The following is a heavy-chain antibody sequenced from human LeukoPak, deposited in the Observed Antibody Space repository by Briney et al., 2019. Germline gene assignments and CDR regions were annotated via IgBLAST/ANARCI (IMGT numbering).Heavy chain of an antibody. J-gene: IGHJ6*04. Sequence: KSSETLSLTCTVSGVSVSSGSYYWSWIRQPPGKGLEWIGYIYYSGSTNYNPSLKSRVTISVDTSKNQFSLKLSSVTAADTAVYYCARGLGLDYGMDVWGKGTTVTVSS. V-gene: IGHV4-61*01. CDR2: IYYSGST. CDR3: ARGLGLDYGMDV. D-gene: IGHD7-27*01. CDR1: GVSVSSGSYY.